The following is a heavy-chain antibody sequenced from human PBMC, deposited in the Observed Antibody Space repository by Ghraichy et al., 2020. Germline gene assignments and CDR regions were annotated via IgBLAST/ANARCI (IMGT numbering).Heavy chain of an antibody. D-gene: IGHD3-22*01. V-gene: IGHV3-53*01. CDR1: GFTVSSNY. Sequence: LTCAASGFTVSSNYMSWVRQAPGKGLEWVSVIYSGGSTYYADSVKGRFTISRDNSKNTLYLQMNSLRAEDTAVYYCARRYYYDSSGYYLDYWGQGTLVTVSS. CDR3: ARRYYYDSSGYYLDY. J-gene: IGHJ4*02. CDR2: IYSGGST.